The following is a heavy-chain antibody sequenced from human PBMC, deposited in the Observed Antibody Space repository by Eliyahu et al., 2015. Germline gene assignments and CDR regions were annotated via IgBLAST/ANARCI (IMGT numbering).Heavy chain of an antibody. J-gene: IGHJ5*02. V-gene: IGHV1-2*02. CDR1: GYPFTGQF. CDR3: ARVPRYSSGWYDL. D-gene: IGHD6-19*01. Sequence: QVQLVQSGAEVKXPXASVKVSCXASGYPFTGQFFYWVRQAPGQGLEWMGWINPDSGGTNYAQKFQGRVTMTRDTSLSTVYMELSRLRPDDTAVYYCARVPRYSSGWYDLWGQGTLVTVSS. CDR2: INPDSGGT.